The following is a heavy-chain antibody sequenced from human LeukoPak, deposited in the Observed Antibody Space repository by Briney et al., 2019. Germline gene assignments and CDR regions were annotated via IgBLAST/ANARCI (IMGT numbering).Heavy chain of an antibody. CDR2: INRDGSTT. J-gene: IGHJ4*02. CDR1: GFTFSNYW. Sequence: GGSLRLSCAASGFTFSNYWGHWVHQAPGKGLVWVSRINRDGSTTKYADSVKGRFTVSRDNAKNTLNLQMNSLRAEDTAVYYCARDKKSGESSEIDYWGQGTLVTVSS. D-gene: IGHD3-10*01. V-gene: IGHV3-74*03. CDR3: ARDKKSGESSEIDY.